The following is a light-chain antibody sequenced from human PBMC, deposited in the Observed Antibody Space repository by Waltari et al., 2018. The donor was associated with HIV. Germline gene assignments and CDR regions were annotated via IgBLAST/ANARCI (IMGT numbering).Light chain of an antibody. J-gene: IGKJ1*01. Sequence: DIHMTQSPPTLTASVGDRVNITCRASQTVADWLAWYQQKPGEAPSLLIYRATDVESGVPSRFSGSASGTDFTLAIDSLHPDDFATYYCHQYSDYLGSFGQGTRVELK. CDR3: HQYSDYLGS. CDR2: RAT. CDR1: QTVADW. V-gene: IGKV1-5*03.